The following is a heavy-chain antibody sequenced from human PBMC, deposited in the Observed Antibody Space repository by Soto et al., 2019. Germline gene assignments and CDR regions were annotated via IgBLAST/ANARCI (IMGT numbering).Heavy chain of an antibody. CDR3: AKDNGYCSSTKCYYMYV. V-gene: IGHV3-23*01. Sequence: GGSLRLSCAASGFTFSSYAMSWVRQAPGKGLEWVSSISGSGGSTYYADSVKGRFTIYRDNYKNTLYMQMNSLRAEDTEVYYCAKDNGYCSSTKCYYMYVWGKGPTFPVAS. J-gene: IGHJ6*03. CDR2: ISGSGGST. CDR1: GFTFSSYA. D-gene: IGHD2-2*03.